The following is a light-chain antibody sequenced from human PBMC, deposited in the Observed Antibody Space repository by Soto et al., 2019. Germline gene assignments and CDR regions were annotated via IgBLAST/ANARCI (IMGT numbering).Light chain of an antibody. CDR1: PGFRDD. J-gene: IGKJ1*01. V-gene: IGKV1-17*01. CDR2: STS. Sequence: DIQMTQSPSSLSASVGDRVTITCRASPGFRDDLGWYQQKPEKAPKRLIYSTSRLQSGVPSRFSGSGSGTEFTLTISCLQTADFATDDDVKHNSFRWTCGQGTKVE. CDR3: VKHNSFRWT.